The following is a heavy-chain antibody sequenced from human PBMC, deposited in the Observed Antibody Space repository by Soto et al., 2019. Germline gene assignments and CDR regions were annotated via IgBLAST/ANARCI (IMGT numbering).Heavy chain of an antibody. V-gene: IGHV3-11*01. D-gene: IGHD5-12*01. CDR2: ISSRASTI. Sequence: GSLRLSCAASGFTFSDYYMSWIRQAPGKGLEWVSFISSRASTIYYADSVKGRFTISRDNAKNSLYLQMNRLRADDTAVYYCATDSGYSSASAYYFDFWGQGALVTVSS. CDR3: ATDSGYSSASAYYFDF. J-gene: IGHJ4*02. CDR1: GFTFSDYY.